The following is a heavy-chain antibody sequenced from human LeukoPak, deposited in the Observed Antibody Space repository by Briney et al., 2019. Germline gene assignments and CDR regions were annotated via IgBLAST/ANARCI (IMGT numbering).Heavy chain of an antibody. Sequence: SVKVSCKASGGTFSSYAISWVRQAPGQGLEWMGGIIPIFGTANHAQKFQGRVTITTDESTSTAYMELSSLRSEDTAVYYCAKDPVGYYYDSSGYLPHFDYWGQGTLVTVSS. V-gene: IGHV1-69*05. D-gene: IGHD3-22*01. CDR1: GGTFSSYA. J-gene: IGHJ4*02. CDR2: IIPIFGTA. CDR3: AKDPVGYYYDSSGYLPHFDY.